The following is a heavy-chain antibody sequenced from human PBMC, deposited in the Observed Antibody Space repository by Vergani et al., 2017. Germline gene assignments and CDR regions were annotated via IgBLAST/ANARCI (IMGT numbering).Heavy chain of an antibody. CDR1: GFISSSSW. D-gene: IGHD3-10*01. V-gene: IGHV3-7*01. CDR3: VRVPLIRRGSGNYGINNYHGMDV. Sequence: EGQLVESGGDWVQRGGSLRPPCAASGFISSSSWMSWVRQAPGKGLEWVANVNQDGSEKYYVDSVRGRFTISRDNAKNSIYLQMNSLRAEDTAVYFCVRVPLIRRGSGNYGINNYHGMDVWGQGTTVIVSS. CDR2: VNQDGSEK. J-gene: IGHJ6*02.